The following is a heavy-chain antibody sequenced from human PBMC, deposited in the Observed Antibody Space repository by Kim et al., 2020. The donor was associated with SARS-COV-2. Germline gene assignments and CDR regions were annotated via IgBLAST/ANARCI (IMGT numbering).Heavy chain of an antibody. D-gene: IGHD3-22*01. CDR2: INPNSGGT. CDR3: ARDSYYYDSSGYYYRVVDY. CDR1: GYTFTGYY. Sequence: ASVKVSCKASGYTFTGYYMHWVRQAPGQGLEWMGWINPNSGGTNYAQKFQGRVTMTRDTSISTAYMELSRLRSDDTAVYYCARDSYYYDSSGYYYRVVDYWGQGTLVTVSS. V-gene: IGHV1-2*02. J-gene: IGHJ4*02.